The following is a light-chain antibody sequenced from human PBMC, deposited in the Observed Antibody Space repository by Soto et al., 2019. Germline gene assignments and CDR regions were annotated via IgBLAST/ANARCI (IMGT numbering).Light chain of an antibody. CDR3: QTWGTGIHVV. V-gene: IGLV4-69*01. CDR2: LDSDGSH. J-gene: IGLJ2*01. Sequence: QHVLTQSPSASASLGASVKLTCTLSSGHSSYAIAWHQQQPEKGPRYLMKLDSDGSHTKGDAIPDRFSGSSSGAERYLTISSLQSEDEADYYCQTWGTGIHVVFGGGTKRTVL. CDR1: SGHSSYA.